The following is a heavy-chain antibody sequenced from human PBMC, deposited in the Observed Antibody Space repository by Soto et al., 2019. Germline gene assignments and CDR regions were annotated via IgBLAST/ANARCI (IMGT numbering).Heavy chain of an antibody. CDR1: GFTFSSYW. Sequence: XGSLRLSCAASGFTFSSYWMSWVRQAPGKGLEWVANIKQDGSEKYYVDSVKGRFTISRDNAKNSLYLQMNSLRAEDTAVYYCASQYYYGSGSYYNPLRYYGMDVWGQGTTVTVSS. J-gene: IGHJ6*02. CDR3: ASQYYYGSGSYYNPLRYYGMDV. CDR2: IKQDGSEK. D-gene: IGHD3-10*01. V-gene: IGHV3-7*01.